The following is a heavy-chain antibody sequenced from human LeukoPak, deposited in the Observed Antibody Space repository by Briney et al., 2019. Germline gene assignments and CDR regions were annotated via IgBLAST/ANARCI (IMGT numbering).Heavy chain of an antibody. J-gene: IGHJ4*02. Sequence: GGSRRLSCAASGFTFSSYGMHWVRQAPGKGLEWVAVIWYDGSNKYYADSVKGRFTISRDNSKNTLYLQMNSLRAEDTAVYYCAKAKPILGSSRRPYFDYWGQGTLVTVSS. CDR1: GFTFSSYG. D-gene: IGHD6-6*01. V-gene: IGHV3-33*06. CDR3: AKAKPILGSSRRPYFDY. CDR2: IWYDGSNK.